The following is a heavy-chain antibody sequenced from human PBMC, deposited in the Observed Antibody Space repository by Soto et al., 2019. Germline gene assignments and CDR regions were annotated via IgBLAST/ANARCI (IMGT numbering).Heavy chain of an antibody. V-gene: IGHV3-9*01. D-gene: IGHD5-18*01. CDR2: ISWNSGNI. Sequence: EVQLEESGGALVQPGRSLRLSCAASGFTFDDYAMSWVRQVLGKGLEWVSSISWNSGNIDYADSVKGRFTTSRDNAENSLYLQMNSMRPDDTALYYCVRAKGGYSYGTPFDYWGQGTLVTVSS. CDR1: GFTFDDYA. J-gene: IGHJ4*02. CDR3: VRAKGGYSYGTPFDY.